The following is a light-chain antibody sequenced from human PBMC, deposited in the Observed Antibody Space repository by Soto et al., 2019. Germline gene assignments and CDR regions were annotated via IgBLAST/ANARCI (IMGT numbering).Light chain of an antibody. J-gene: IGLJ1*01. CDR2: GNS. Sequence: QSVLTQPPSVSGAPGQRVTISCTGSSSNIWAGYDVHWYQQLPGTAPKLLIYGNSNRPSGVPDRFSGSKSGTSASLAITGLQAEDEADYYCQSYDSSLRVFGTGTKVTVL. CDR1: SSNIWAGYD. CDR3: QSYDSSLRV. V-gene: IGLV1-40*01.